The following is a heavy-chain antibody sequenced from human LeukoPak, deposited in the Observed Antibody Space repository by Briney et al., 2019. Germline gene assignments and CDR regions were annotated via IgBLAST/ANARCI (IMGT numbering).Heavy chain of an antibody. CDR3: ASPPQYSSSWYLLDY. D-gene: IGHD6-13*01. J-gene: IGHJ4*02. V-gene: IGHV1-2*02. CDR1: GYTFTGYY. Sequence: ASVKVSCKASGYTFTGYYMHWVPQAPGQGLEWMGWINPNSGGTNYAQKFQGRVTMTRDTSISTAYMELSRLRSDDTAVYYCASPPQYSSSWYLLDYWGQGTLVTVSS. CDR2: INPNSGGT.